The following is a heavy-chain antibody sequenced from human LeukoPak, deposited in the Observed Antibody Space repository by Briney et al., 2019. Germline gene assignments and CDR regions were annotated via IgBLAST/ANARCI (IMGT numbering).Heavy chain of an antibody. V-gene: IGHV1-46*01. CDR3: ARRPEGWYFDL. Sequence: ASVTVSCKASGYTFTSYYMHWVRQAPGQGLEWMGIINPSGGSTSYAQKFQGRVTMTRDTSTSTVYMELSSLRSEDTAVYYCARRPEGWYFDLWGRGTLVTVSS. J-gene: IGHJ2*01. CDR1: GYTFTSYY. CDR2: INPSGGST.